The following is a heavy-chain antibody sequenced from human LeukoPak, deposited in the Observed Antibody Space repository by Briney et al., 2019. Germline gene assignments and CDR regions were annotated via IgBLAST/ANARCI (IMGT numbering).Heavy chain of an antibody. J-gene: IGHJ4*02. CDR1: GYTFTSYG. V-gene: IGHV1-18*01. CDR3: ARGYYGSGSPTSPLDY. Sequence: ASVKVSCKASGYTFTSYGISWVRQAPGQGLKWMGWISAYNGNTNYAQKLQGRVTMTTDTSTSTAYMELRSLRSDDTAVYYCARGYYGSGSPTSPLDYWGQGTLVTVSS. D-gene: IGHD3-10*01. CDR2: ISAYNGNT.